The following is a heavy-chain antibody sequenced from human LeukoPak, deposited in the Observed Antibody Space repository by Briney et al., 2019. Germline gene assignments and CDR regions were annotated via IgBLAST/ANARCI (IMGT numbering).Heavy chain of an antibody. CDR2: IIPILGIA. CDR1: GGTFSSYA. CDR3: ARDFEVSGLLLFENYGMDV. D-gene: IGHD1-26*01. J-gene: IGHJ6*02. Sequence: SVKVSCKASGGTFSSYAISWVRQAPGQGLEWMGRIIPILGIANYAQKFQGRVTITADKSTSTAYMELSSLRSEDTAVYYCARDFEVSGLLLFENYGMDVWGQGTTVTVSS. V-gene: IGHV1-69*04.